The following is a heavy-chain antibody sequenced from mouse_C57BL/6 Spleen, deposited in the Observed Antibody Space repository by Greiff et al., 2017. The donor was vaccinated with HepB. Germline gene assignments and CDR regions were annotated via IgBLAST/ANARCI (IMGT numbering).Heavy chain of an antibody. D-gene: IGHD2-3*01. CDR2: IYPGSGNT. J-gene: IGHJ1*03. V-gene: IGHV1-76*01. CDR3: ARVRDDGPYWYFDV. CDR1: GYTFTDYY. Sequence: VQLQQSGAELVRPGASVKLSCKASGYTFTDYYINWVKQRPGQGLEWIARIYPGSGNTYYNEKFKGKATLTAEKSSSTAYMQLSSLTSEDSAVYVCARVRDDGPYWYFDVWGTGTTVTVSS.